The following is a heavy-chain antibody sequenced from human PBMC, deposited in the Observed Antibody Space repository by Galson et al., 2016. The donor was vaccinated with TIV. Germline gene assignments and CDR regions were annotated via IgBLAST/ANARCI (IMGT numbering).Heavy chain of an antibody. V-gene: IGHV3-9*01. CDR2: ITWNSVGI. CDR1: GFTFDDYG. Sequence: LRLSCAASGFTFDDYGMHWVRQPPGKGLAWVSGITWNSVGIDYADSVKGRFTISRDNAKNSLYLQMNSLRPDDTALYYCAKEQSCGGDCYLFDFWGQGALVTVSS. D-gene: IGHD2-21*02. CDR3: AKEQSCGGDCYLFDF. J-gene: IGHJ4*02.